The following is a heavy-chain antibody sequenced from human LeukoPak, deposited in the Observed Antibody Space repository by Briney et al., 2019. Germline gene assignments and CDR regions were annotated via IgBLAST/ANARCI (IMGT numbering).Heavy chain of an antibody. V-gene: IGHV3-64D*06. CDR2: ISSNGGST. D-gene: IGHD3-22*01. CDR1: GFTLSSYA. Sequence: GGSLRLSCSASGFTLSSYAMHWVRQAPGKGLEYVSAISSNGGSTYYADSVKGRFTISRDNSKNTLYLQMSSLRAEDAAVYYCVKDLNYYDSSGSPHAFDIWGQGTMVTVSS. J-gene: IGHJ3*02. CDR3: VKDLNYYDSSGSPHAFDI.